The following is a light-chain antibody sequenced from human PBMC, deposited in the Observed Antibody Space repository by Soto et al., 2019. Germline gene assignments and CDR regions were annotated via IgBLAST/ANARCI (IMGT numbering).Light chain of an antibody. CDR3: AAWDDSLRAVV. CDR2: RNH. CDR1: GSNLGTHA. V-gene: IGLV1-44*01. J-gene: IGLJ2*01. Sequence: QSVLTQSPSESATPGQRVTISCSGSGSNLGTHAVNWYQQVPGTAPTLLIFRNHQRPSGVPDRFSGSKSGTSASLAISGPQSEDEADYYCAAWDDSLRAVVFGGGTKLTVL.